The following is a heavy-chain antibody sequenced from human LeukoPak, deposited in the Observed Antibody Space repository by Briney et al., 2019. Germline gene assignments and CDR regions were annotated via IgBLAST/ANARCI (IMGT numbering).Heavy chain of an antibody. V-gene: IGHV3-23*01. CDR3: AKGGVYGDYY. CDR2: ISGSGGDT. J-gene: IGHJ4*02. Sequence: QPGGSLRLSCAASGFPFSTYAMSWVRQAPGKGLEWVSVISGSGGDTYYADSVKGRFTISGDNSKNTVYLQMNSLRAEDAALYYCAKGGVYGDYYWGQGTLVTVSS. D-gene: IGHD4-17*01. CDR1: GFPFSTYA.